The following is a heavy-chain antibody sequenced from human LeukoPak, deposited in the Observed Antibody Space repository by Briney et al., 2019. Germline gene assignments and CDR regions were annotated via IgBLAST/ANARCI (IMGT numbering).Heavy chain of an antibody. CDR1: GGTFSSYA. CDR3: ARVNYDILTGSFDY. J-gene: IGHJ4*02. Sequence: SVKVSSKASGGTFSSYAISWVRQAPGQGLEWMGGIIPIFGTANYAQKFQGRVTITTDESTSTAYMELSSLRSEGTAVYYCARVNYDILTGSFDYWGQGTLVTVSS. CDR2: IIPIFGTA. V-gene: IGHV1-69*05. D-gene: IGHD3-9*01.